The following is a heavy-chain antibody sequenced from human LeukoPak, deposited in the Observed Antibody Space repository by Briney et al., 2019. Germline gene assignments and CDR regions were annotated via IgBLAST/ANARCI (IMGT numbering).Heavy chain of an antibody. CDR1: GYTFTGYY. Sequence: ASMKVSCKASGYTFTGYYMHWGRQAPGQGLEWMGWINPNSGGTNYAQTFQGRVTMTWDTSISTAYMELTRLTSGDTAVYSCARDLYSGGWTGAFDIWGQGTMVTVSS. D-gene: IGHD6-19*01. J-gene: IGHJ3*02. CDR2: INPNSGGT. V-gene: IGHV1-2*02. CDR3: ARDLYSGGWTGAFDI.